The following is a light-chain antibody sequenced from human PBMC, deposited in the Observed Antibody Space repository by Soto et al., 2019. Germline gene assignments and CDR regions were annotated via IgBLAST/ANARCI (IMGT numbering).Light chain of an antibody. CDR2: GAS. Sequence: EIVLTQSPGTLSLSPGERATLSCRASQSVSSSYLAWYQQKPGQAPRLLIYGASSRATGIPDRFSGSGSATDFTLTISRLEPEDFAVYYCQQYGRSPRTFGQGTRVEIK. CDR1: QSVSSSY. V-gene: IGKV3-20*01. J-gene: IGKJ1*01. CDR3: QQYGRSPRT.